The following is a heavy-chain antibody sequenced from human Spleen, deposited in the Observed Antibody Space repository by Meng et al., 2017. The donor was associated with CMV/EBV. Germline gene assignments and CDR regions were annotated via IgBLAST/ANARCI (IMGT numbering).Heavy chain of an antibody. CDR2: IKQDGGEK. Sequence: GGSLRLSCAASGFTFSTYWMTWVRQAPGKGLEWVANIKQDGGEKYYVDSAKGRSTVSRDNAKNSLFLQMNSLRAEDTAVYYCARATHRPFDFWTGVGVLSYFDKWGQGTLVTVSS. CDR3: ARATHRPFDFWTGVGVLSYFDK. V-gene: IGHV3-7*01. J-gene: IGHJ4*02. CDR1: GFTFSTYW. D-gene: IGHD3/OR15-3a*01.